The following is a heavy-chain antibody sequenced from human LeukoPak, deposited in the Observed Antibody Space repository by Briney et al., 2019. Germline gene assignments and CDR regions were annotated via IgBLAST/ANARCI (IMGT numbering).Heavy chain of an antibody. J-gene: IGHJ4*02. CDR2: ISGSGANT. V-gene: IGHV3-23*01. Sequence: GGSLRLSCAASGFTFSSYAMSWVRQAPGKGLEAPGKGLEWVSTISGSGANTYYADSVRGRFTISRDNSKNTLYLHMNSLRAEDTAVYYCAKERAGYTNPYYFDYWGQGTLVTVSS. D-gene: IGHD3-16*02. CDR1: GFTFSSYA. CDR3: AKERAGYTNPYYFDY.